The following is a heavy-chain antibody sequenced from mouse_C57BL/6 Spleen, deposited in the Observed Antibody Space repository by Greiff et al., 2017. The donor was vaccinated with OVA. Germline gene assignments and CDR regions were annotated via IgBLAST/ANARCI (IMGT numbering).Heavy chain of an antibody. CDR3: ERRAYGNYAMDY. CDR2: IDPSDSYT. D-gene: IGHD2-1*01. V-gene: IGHV1-69*01. J-gene: IGHJ4*01. CDR1: GYTFTSYW. Sequence: QVQLQQPGAELVMPGASVKLSCKASGYTFTSYWMHWVKQRPGQGLEWIGEIDPSDSYTNYNQKFKGKSTLTVDKSSSTAYMQLSSLTSEDSAVYYCERRAYGNYAMDYWGQGTSVTVSS.